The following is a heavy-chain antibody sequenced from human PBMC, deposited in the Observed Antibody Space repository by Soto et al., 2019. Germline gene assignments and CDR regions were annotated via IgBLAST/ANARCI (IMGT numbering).Heavy chain of an antibody. J-gene: IGHJ6*02. V-gene: IGHV4-30-4*01. CDR1: GGSISSGDYY. CDR3: ARALDIVVALDV. CDR2: IYYSGST. D-gene: IGHD2-15*01. Sequence: SETLSLTCTVSGGSISSGDYYWSWIRQPPGKGLEWIGYIYYSGSTYYNPSLKSRVTISVDTSKNQFSLKLSSVTAADTAVYYCARALDIVVALDVWGQGTTVTVSS.